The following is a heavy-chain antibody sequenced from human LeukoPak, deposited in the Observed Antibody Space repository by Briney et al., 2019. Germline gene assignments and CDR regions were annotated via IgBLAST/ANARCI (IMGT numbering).Heavy chain of an antibody. Sequence: GGSLRLSSAAPGFTFSSYQMRWVRQAPGKGLEWVSYIGTSDSSTYYADSVKGRFTISRDNAKNSLYLQMNSLRAEDTAVYYCARYGNSSVYHSADASDIWGQGTMVTVSS. CDR1: GFTFSSYQ. CDR3: ARYGNSSVYHSADASDI. CDR2: IGTSDSST. J-gene: IGHJ3*02. D-gene: IGHD6-19*01. V-gene: IGHV3-48*03.